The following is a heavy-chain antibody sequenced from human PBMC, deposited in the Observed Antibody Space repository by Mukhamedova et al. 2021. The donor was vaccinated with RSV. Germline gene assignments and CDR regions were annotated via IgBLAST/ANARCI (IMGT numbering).Heavy chain of an antibody. D-gene: IGHD6-25*01. V-gene: IGHV4-4*07. Sequence: QPAGKGLEWIGRIYTSGSTNYNPSLKSRVTMSVDTSKNQFSLKLSSVTAADTAVYYCARDHSAVFDYWGQGTLVTVSS. CDR3: ARDHSAVFDY. J-gene: IGHJ4*02. CDR2: IYTSGST.